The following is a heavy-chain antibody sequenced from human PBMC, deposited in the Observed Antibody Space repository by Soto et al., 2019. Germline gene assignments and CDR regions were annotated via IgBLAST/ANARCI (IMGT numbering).Heavy chain of an antibody. Sequence: SETLSLTCTVSGGSISTYYWSWIRQSPGKGLEWIGYTDYSGRTDYNPSLKSRLSMSLDLSKNQFSLNLSSVTAADTAVYYSGRERPYFGFAYWGQGTLVTVSS. V-gene: IGHV4-59*12. CDR2: TDYSGRT. CDR1: GGSISTYY. CDR3: GRERPYFGFAY. D-gene: IGHD2-8*01. J-gene: IGHJ4*02.